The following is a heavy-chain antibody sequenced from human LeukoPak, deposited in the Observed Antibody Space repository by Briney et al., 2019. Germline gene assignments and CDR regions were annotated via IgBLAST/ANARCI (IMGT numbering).Heavy chain of an antibody. J-gene: IGHJ4*02. V-gene: IGHV4-4*09. CDR1: GDSISSYY. D-gene: IGHD6-6*01. CDR2: IYTSGGT. Sequence: SETLSLTCTVSGDSISSYYWSWIRQPPGKGLEWIGYIYTSGGTNYIPSLKGRVTISIDTSKNQFSLKLSSVTAADSAVYYCARLTRLSTSPDRYYLDYWARAPWSPSPQ. CDR3: ARLTRLSTSPDRYYLDY.